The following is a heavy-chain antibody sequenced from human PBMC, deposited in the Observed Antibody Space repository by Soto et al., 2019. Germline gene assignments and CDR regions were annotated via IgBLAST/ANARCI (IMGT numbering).Heavy chain of an antibody. D-gene: IGHD2-2*01. CDR1: GGTFSSYA. J-gene: IGHJ3*02. CDR3: ARDGQGRYCSSTSCLDNDAFDI. CDR2: IIPIFGTA. V-gene: IGHV1-69*13. Sequence: ASVKVSCKASGGTFSSYAISWVRQAPGQGLEWMGGIIPIFGTANYAQKFQGRVTSTADESTSTAYMELSSLRSEDTAVYYCARDGQGRYCSSTSCLDNDAFDIWGQGTMVTVSS.